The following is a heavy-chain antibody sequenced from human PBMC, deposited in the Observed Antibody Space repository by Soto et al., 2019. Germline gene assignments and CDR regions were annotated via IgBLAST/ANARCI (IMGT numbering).Heavy chain of an antibody. V-gene: IGHV3-30-3*01. CDR2: ISYDGSNK. J-gene: IGHJ6*02. CDR3: ARGLWDYGDSYYGMDV. D-gene: IGHD4-17*01. Sequence: PGGSLRLSCAASGFTFSSYAMHWVRQAPGKGLEWVAVISYDGSNKYYADSVKGRFTISRDNSKNTLYLQMNSLRAEDTAVYYCARGLWDYGDSYYGMDVWGQGTTVTVSS. CDR1: GFTFSSYA.